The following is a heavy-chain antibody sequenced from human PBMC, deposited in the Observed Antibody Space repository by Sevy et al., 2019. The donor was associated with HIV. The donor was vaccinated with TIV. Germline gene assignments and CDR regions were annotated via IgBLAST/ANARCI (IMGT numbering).Heavy chain of an antibody. CDR2: IKKDGSEK. V-gene: IGHV3-7*01. Sequence: VGSLRLSCVASRFSFSSYWMTWVRQAPGKGLEWVSSIKKDGSEKYYVDSVKGRFTISRDNAKNSLSLQMKSLRGEDTAVYFCARGHYGMDVWGQGTTVTVSS. J-gene: IGHJ6*02. CDR3: ARGHYGMDV. CDR1: RFSFSSYW.